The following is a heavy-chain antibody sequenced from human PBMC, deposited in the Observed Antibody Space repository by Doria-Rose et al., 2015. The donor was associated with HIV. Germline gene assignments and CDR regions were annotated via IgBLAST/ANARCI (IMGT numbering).Heavy chain of an antibody. D-gene: IGHD6-13*01. V-gene: IGHV2-26*01. Sequence: QESGPVLVKPTETLTLTCAVSGVSLSSPGMGVSWIRQPPGKALEWLANICSYDERSYKTSLKSRLTISRCTSKCQVVLTMTDMDPVDTATYYCARIKSSRWYHKYYFDFWGQGTLVIVPA. J-gene: IGHJ4*02. CDR2: ICSYDER. CDR3: ARIKSSRWYHKYYFDF. CDR1: GVSLSSPGMG.